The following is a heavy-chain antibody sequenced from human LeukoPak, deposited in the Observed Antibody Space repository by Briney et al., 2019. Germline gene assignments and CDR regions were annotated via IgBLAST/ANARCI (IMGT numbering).Heavy chain of an antibody. J-gene: IGHJ4*02. CDR3: ARRGYGDYAPFDY. D-gene: IGHD4-17*01. CDR1: GFTFSSSG. CDR2: IYSGGST. Sequence: GGSLRLSCAASGFTFSSSGMTWVRQAPGKGLEWVSIIYSGGSTYYADSVKGRFTISRDNSKNTLYLQMNSLRAEDTAVYYCARRGYGDYAPFDYWGQGTLVTVSS. V-gene: IGHV3-66*04.